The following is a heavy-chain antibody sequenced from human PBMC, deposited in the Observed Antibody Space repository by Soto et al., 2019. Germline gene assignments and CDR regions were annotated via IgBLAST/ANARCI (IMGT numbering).Heavy chain of an antibody. V-gene: IGHV5-51*01. Sequence: GESLKISCKASGYSFSFYWIGWVRQMPGKGLEWMAIMYPDDSDIRYSPSFEAHVTISADKSTSTAFLQWSRLKASDNGMYYCATAYVYDFENSNYYRDAFDIWGQGTLVTVSS. CDR2: MYPDDSDI. D-gene: IGHD3-22*01. CDR3: ATAYVYDFENSNYYRDAFDI. J-gene: IGHJ3*02. CDR1: GYSFSFYW.